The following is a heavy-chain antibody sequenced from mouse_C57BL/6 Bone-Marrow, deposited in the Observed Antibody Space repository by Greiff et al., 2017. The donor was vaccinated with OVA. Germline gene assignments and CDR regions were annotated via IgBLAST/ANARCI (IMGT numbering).Heavy chain of an antibody. J-gene: IGHJ2*01. CDR3: ARWIYYDYDGGDYFDY. Sequence: EVKLEESGGGLVQPGGSLSLSCAASGFTFTDYYMSWVRQPPGKALEWLGFIRNKANGYTTEYSASVKGRFTISRDNSQSILYLQMNALRAEDSATYYCARWIYYDYDGGDYFDYWGQGTTLTVSS. V-gene: IGHV7-3*01. D-gene: IGHD2-4*01. CDR2: IRNKANGYTT. CDR1: GFTFTDYY.